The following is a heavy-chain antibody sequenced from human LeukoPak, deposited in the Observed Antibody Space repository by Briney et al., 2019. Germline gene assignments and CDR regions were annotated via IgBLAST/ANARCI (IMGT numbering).Heavy chain of an antibody. V-gene: IGHV4-39*02. Sequence: SETLSLTCTVSGDSIKSSNYYWVWVRQPPGKGLEWIGNIHYSGSTYNNPSLKSRVTISVDTSKNYFSLKLSSVTAADTAVYYCARSGSCSSNSCYHFDYWGQGTLVTVSS. J-gene: IGHJ4*02. CDR2: IHYSGST. D-gene: IGHD2-2*01. CDR1: GDSIKSSNYY. CDR3: ARSGSCSSNSCYHFDY.